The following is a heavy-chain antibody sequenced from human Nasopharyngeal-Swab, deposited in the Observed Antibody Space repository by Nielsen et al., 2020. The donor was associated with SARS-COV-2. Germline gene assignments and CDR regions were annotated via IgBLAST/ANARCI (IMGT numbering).Heavy chain of an antibody. D-gene: IGHD2-2*01. CDR1: AGTFSSYA. Sequence: SVKVSCNASAGTFSSYAISWVRHAPRQGLEWMGGIIPILGIANYAQKFQGRVTITADKSTSTAYMELSSLRSEDTAVYYCSRDTEGREGEYCSSTSCSNWFDPWGQGTLVTVSS. CDR3: SRDTEGREGEYCSSTSCSNWFDP. J-gene: IGHJ5*02. V-gene: IGHV1-69*10. CDR2: IIPILGIA.